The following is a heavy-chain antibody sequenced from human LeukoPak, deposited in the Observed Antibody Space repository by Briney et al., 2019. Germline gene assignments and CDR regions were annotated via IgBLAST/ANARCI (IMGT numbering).Heavy chain of an antibody. Sequence: PSETLSLTCTVSGGSISSYYWSWIRQPPGKGLEWIGYIYYSGSTNYDPSLKSRVTISVDTSKNQFSLKLSSVTAADTAVYYCARSRVSSRKYYFDYWGQGTLVTVSS. J-gene: IGHJ4*02. CDR2: IYYSGST. V-gene: IGHV4-59*01. CDR1: GGSISSYY. D-gene: IGHD2-2*01. CDR3: ARSRVSSRKYYFDY.